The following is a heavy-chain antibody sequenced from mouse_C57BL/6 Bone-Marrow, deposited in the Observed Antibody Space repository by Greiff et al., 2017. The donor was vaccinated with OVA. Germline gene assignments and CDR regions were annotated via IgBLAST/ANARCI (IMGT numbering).Heavy chain of an antibody. J-gene: IGHJ2*01. V-gene: IGHV3-6*01. CDR3: AREEITTVVATDFDY. CDR1: GYSITSGYY. D-gene: IGHD1-1*01. Sequence: VQLQQSGPGLVKPSQSLSLTCSVTGYSITSGYYWNWIRQFPGNKLEWMGYISYDGSNNYNPSLKNRISITRDTSKNQFFLKLNSVTTEDTATYYCAREEITTVVATDFDYWGQGTTLTVSS. CDR2: ISYDGSN.